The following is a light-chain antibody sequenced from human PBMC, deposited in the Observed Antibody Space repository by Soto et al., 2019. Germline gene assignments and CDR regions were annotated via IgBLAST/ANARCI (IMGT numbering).Light chain of an antibody. J-gene: IGLJ3*02. V-gene: IGLV1-44*01. CDR1: SSNIGSNS. Sequence: QSVLPQPPSTSGTPGQRVTVSCSGSSSNIGSNSVNWFQQLPGTAPKLLIYRDDQRPSGVPDRFSGSKSGTSASLAISGLQSEDEADYSCAAWDDSLNGWVFGGGTKLTVL. CDR2: RDD. CDR3: AAWDDSLNGWV.